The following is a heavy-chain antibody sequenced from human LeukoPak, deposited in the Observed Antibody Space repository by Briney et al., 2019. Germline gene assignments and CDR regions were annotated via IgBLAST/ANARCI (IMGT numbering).Heavy chain of an antibody. CDR1: GGTFSSYA. CDR3: ATHGMGYSSLQNYYYYGMDV. Sequence: ASVKVSCKASGGTFSSYAISWVRQAPGQGLEWMGRIISILGIANYAQKFQGRVTITADKSTSTAYMELSSLRSEDTAVYYCATHGMGYSSLQNYYYYGMDVWGQGTTVTVSS. V-gene: IGHV1-69*04. CDR2: IISILGIA. J-gene: IGHJ6*02. D-gene: IGHD6-13*01.